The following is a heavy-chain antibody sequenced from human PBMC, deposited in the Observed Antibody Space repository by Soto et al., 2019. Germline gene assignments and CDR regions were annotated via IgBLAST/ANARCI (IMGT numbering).Heavy chain of an antibody. J-gene: IGHJ6*03. V-gene: IGHV6-1*01. D-gene: IGHD6-13*01. CDR1: GESVSSNSAA. CDR2: TYYRSKWYN. CDR3: ARDSSSSWYHYYYYMDV. Sequence: SQTLSLTCASSGESVSSNSAAWNWIRQSPSRGLEWLGRTYYRSKWYNDYAVSVKSRITINPDTSKNQFSLQLNSVTPEDTAVYYCARDSSSSWYHYYYYMDVWGKGTTVTVSS.